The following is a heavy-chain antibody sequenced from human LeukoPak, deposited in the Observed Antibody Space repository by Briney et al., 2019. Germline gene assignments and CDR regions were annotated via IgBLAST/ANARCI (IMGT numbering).Heavy chain of an antibody. D-gene: IGHD3-22*01. CDR1: GGSFSGYY. CDR2: INHSGST. Sequence: TETLSLTCAVYGGSFSGYYWSWIRQPPGKGLEWIGAINHSGSTNYNPSLKSRVTVSVDTSKNQFSLELSSVTAADTAVYYCARAQNSSGYFHYFDYWGQGTLVTVS. V-gene: IGHV4-34*01. CDR3: ARAQNSSGYFHYFDY. J-gene: IGHJ4*02.